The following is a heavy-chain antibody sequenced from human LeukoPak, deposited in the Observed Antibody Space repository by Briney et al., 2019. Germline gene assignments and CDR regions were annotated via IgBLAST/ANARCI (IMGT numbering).Heavy chain of an antibody. J-gene: IGHJ4*02. D-gene: IGHD1-1*01. CDR2: ISYDGSNK. CDR1: GFTFSSYG. Sequence: GRSLRLSCAASGFTFSSYGMHWVRQAPGKGLEWVAVISYDGSNKYYADSVKGRFTLSRDDSRNSVYLHLNNLRVEDTAVYYCAKASWVSNADAVLWGQGTVVTVS. CDR3: AKASWVSNADAVL. V-gene: IGHV3-30*18.